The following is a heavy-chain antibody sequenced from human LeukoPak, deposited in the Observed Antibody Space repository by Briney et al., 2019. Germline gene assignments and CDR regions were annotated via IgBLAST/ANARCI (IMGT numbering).Heavy chain of an antibody. CDR1: GYTFTGYY. J-gene: IGHJ4*02. V-gene: IGHV1-18*04. CDR3: ARAGPMAIVVVPAAKMVHFDY. D-gene: IGHD2-2*03. CDR2: ISAYNGNT. Sequence: GASVKVSCKAYGYTFTGYYLHWVRQAPGQGLEWMGWISAYNGNTNYAQKLQGRVTMTTDTSTSTAYMELRSLRSDDTAVYYCARAGPMAIVVVPAAKMVHFDYWGQGTLVTVSS.